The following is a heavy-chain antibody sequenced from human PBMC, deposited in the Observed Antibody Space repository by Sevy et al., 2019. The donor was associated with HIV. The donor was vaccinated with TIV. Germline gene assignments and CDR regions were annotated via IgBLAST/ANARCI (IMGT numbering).Heavy chain of an antibody. D-gene: IGHD3-10*01. CDR1: GGSITRSSYD. J-gene: IGHJ4*02. CDR2: IYYSGST. CDR3: ARHGGLVDRAFDY. V-gene: IGHV4-39*01. Sequence: ETLSLTCTVSGGSITRSSYDWGWIRQPPGKGLEWIGSIYYSGSTYYATSLKSRVTISVDTSKNQFSLKLSSVTATDTAVYYCARHGGLVDRAFDYWGQGTLVTVSS.